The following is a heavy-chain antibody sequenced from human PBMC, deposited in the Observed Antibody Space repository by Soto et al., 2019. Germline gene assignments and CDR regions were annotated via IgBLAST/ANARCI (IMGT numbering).Heavy chain of an antibody. CDR2: VYSGSSI. D-gene: IGHD2-15*01. J-gene: IGHJ4*02. CDR3: AKDPGAVAVHYFDF. V-gene: IGHV3-66*01. CDR1: GFTVGSNY. Sequence: GGSLRLSCAASGFTVGSNYIIWVRQAPGKGLEWVSIVYSGSSIYYTDSVRGRFTISRDNPKNTVYLQMNSLRGEDTAMHYCAKDPGAVAVHYFDFWGQGT.